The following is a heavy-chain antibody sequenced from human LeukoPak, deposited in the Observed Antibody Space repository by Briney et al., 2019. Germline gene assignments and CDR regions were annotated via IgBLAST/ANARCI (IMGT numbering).Heavy chain of an antibody. CDR3: AKDIWGAYWYFDL. CDR2: ISWNSGSI. V-gene: IGHV3-9*01. Sequence: GGSLRLSCAASGFTFDDYAMHWVRQAPGKGLEWVSGISWNSGSIGYADSVKGRFTISRDNAKNSLYLQMNSLRAEDTALYYCAKDIWGAYWYFDLWGRGTLVTVSS. J-gene: IGHJ2*01. CDR1: GFTFDDYA. D-gene: IGHD1-26*01.